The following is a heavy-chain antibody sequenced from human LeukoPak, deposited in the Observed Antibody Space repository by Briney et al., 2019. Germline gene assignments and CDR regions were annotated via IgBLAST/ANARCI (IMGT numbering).Heavy chain of an antibody. CDR1: GFTFSSYG. CDR2: ISSSSSYI. D-gene: IGHD3-22*01. Sequence: GGSLRLSCAASGFTFSSYGMNWVRQAPGKGLEWVSSISSSSSYIYYADSVKGRFTISRDNAKNSVYLQMNSLRAEDTALYYCARDKTPITTMADAFDIWGQGTMVIVSS. CDR3: ARDKTPITTMADAFDI. V-gene: IGHV3-21*04. J-gene: IGHJ3*02.